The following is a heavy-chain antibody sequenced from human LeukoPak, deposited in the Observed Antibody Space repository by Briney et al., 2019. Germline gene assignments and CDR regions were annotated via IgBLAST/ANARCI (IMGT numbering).Heavy chain of an antibody. V-gene: IGHV1-2*02. CDR2: INPNSGGT. CDR3: ARVWFGELGQYYFDY. Sequence: GASVKVSCKASGYTFTGYCMHWVRQAPGQGLEWMGWINPNSGGTNYAQKFQGRVTMTRDTSISTAYMELSRLRSDDTAVYYCARVWFGELGQYYFDYWGQGTLVTVSS. J-gene: IGHJ4*02. D-gene: IGHD3-10*01. CDR1: GYTFTGYC.